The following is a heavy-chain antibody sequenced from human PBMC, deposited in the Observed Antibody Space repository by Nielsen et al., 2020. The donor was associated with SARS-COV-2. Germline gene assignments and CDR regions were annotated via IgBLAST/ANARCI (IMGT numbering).Heavy chain of an antibody. V-gene: IGHV3-11*01. CDR2: ISGGGGTI. J-gene: IGHJ4*02. D-gene: IGHD4-23*01. CDR1: GFPFSDFY. Sequence: GESLKISCAASGFPFSDFYMTWIRQAPGKGLEWVSHISGGGGTIYYADSVKGRFTISRDNAKNTLYLQMNSLRAEDTALYYCARHLRWSPGHYSYYWGLGTLVTVSA. CDR3: ARHLRWSPGHYSYY.